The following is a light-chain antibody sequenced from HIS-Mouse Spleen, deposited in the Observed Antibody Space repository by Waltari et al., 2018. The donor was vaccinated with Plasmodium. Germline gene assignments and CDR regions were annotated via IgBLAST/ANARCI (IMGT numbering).Light chain of an antibody. V-gene: IGKV1-39*01. CDR1: QSISSY. CDR3: QQSYSTWT. Sequence: DIQMTQSPSSLSASVGDRVTITCRATQSISSYLNWYQQKPGKAPKLLIYAASSLQSGVPSRVSGSGYGTDFTLTISSLQPEDFATYNCQQSYSTWTFGQGTKVEIK. CDR2: AAS. J-gene: IGKJ1*01.